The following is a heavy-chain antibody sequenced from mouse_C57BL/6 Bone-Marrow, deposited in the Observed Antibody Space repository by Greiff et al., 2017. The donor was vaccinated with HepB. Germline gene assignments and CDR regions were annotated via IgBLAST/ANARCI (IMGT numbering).Heavy chain of an antibody. CDR1: GYTFTSYG. J-gene: IGHJ4*01. D-gene: IGHD2-2*01. V-gene: IGHV1-81*01. CDR2: IYPRSGNT. Sequence: VQLQQSGAELARPGASVKLSCKASGYTFTSYGISWVKQRTGQGLEWIGEIYPRSGNTSYNEKFKGKATLTADKSSSTAYMELRSLTSEDSAVYFCARRGTLSTMVTTRAMDYWGQGTSVTVSS. CDR3: ARRGTLSTMVTTRAMDY.